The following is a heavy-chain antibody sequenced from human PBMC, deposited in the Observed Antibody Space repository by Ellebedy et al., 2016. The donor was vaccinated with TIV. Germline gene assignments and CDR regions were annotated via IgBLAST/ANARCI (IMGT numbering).Heavy chain of an antibody. J-gene: IGHJ4*02. CDR2: TSYDGTNQ. CDR1: GFTFSSYG. Sequence: GESLKISXAASGFTFSSYGMHWVRQAPGKGLEWVAVTSYDGTNQYYADSVKGRFTISRDNSKNTLYLQMNSLRAEDTAVYYCAKDRSTMVRGVEYYFDYWGQGTLVTVSS. CDR3: AKDRSTMVRGVEYYFDY. D-gene: IGHD3-10*01. V-gene: IGHV3-30*18.